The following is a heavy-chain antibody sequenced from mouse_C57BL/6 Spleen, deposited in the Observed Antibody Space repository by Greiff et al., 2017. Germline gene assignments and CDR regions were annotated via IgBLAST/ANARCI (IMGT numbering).Heavy chain of an antibody. J-gene: IGHJ4*01. D-gene: IGHD1-1*01. CDR2: ISDGGSYT. V-gene: IGHV5-4*03. CDR3: ARGSYGSPLRYAMDY. CDR1: GFTFSSYA. Sequence: EVKLEESGGGLVKPGGSLKLSCAASGFTFSSYAMSWVRQTPEKRLEWVATISDGGSYTYYPDNVKGRFTISRDNAKNNLYLQMSHLKSEDTAMYYCARGSYGSPLRYAMDYWGQGTSVTVSS.